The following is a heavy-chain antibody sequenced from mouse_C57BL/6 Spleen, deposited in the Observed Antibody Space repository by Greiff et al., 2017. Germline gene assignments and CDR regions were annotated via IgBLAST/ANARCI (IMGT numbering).Heavy chain of an antibody. V-gene: IGHV3-6*01. CDR2: ISYDGSN. J-gene: IGHJ4*01. CDR1: GYSITSGYY. CDR3: AIGYYAMDY. Sequence: EVQLQESGPGLVKPSQSLSLTCSVTGYSITSGYYWNWIRQFPGNKLEWMGYISYDGSNNYNPSLKNRISITRDTSKNQFFLKLNSVTTEDTATYYCAIGYYAMDYWGQGTSVTVSS.